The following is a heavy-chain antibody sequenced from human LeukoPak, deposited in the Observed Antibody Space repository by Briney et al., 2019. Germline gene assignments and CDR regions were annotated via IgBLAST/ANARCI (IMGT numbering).Heavy chain of an antibody. CDR2: RYYSGDT. CDR1: GASITTYY. V-gene: IGHV4-59*01. CDR3: VGEKSFFGEAM. Sequence: SETLSLTCTVSGASITTYYRNWIRQPPGKGLEWIGHRYYSGDTRYSPSLKSRVAISVDTSKNQFSLTVNSVTAADTAVYFCVGEKSFFGEAMWSQGTLVTVSS. D-gene: IGHD3-10*01. J-gene: IGHJ3*02.